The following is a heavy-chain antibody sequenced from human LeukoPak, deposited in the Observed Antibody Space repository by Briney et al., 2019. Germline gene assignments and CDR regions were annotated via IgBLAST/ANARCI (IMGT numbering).Heavy chain of an antibody. D-gene: IGHD4/OR15-4a*01. CDR1: GGSISSGGYS. V-gene: IGHV4-30-2*01. CDR3: ARVKAGAIDY. CDR2: IYQIGST. Sequence: PSQTLSLTCAVSGGSISSGGYSWGWIRQPPGKGLEWIGYIYQIGSTYYNPSLKSRVTISADRSKSQFSLSLSSVTAADTAVYYCARVKAGAIDYWGQGTLVTVSS. J-gene: IGHJ4*02.